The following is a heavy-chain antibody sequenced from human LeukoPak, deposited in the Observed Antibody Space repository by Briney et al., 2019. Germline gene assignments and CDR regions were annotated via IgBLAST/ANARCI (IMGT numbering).Heavy chain of an antibody. CDR1: SYTFTSYG. CDR2: ISAYNGNT. J-gene: IGHJ4*02. D-gene: IGHD6-19*01. CDR3: AGWREGDAFDD. Sequence: ASVKVSCKASSYTFTSYGISWVRQAPGQGVEWMGWISAYNGNTNYAQKLQGRVTMTTDTSTSTAYMELRGLRSDDTAVYYCAGWREGDAFDDWGEGSLVTVSS. V-gene: IGHV1-18*01.